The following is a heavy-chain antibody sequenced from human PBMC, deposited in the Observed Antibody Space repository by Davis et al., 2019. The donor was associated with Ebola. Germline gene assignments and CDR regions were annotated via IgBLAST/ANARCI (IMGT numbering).Heavy chain of an antibody. CDR3: AREAALDGLDV. Sequence: PSETLSLTCTVSGGSISSYYWSWIRQPPGKGLEWIGYIYHSGSTYYNPSLKSRVTISVDRSKNQFSLKLSSVTAADTAVYYCAREAALDGLDVWGQGTTVTVSS. D-gene: IGHD2-15*01. J-gene: IGHJ6*02. CDR1: GGSISSYY. V-gene: IGHV4-59*12. CDR2: IYHSGST.